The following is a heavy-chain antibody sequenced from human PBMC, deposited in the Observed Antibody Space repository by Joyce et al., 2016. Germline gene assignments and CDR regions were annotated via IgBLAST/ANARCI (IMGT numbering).Heavy chain of an antibody. CDR3: ARGGISYYYAMDV. Sequence: QLVESGGGVVKPGGSLRLSCEASGSTFRRLSMSWFRQAPGKGLEWVAAISGTSYYIFHAETVRGRFTVSRDNAKKTLYLQMNSLRAEDSAVFYCARGGISYYYAMDVWGQGTTVTVSS. D-gene: IGHD3-16*01. J-gene: IGHJ6*02. CDR1: GSTFRRLS. V-gene: IGHV3-21*01. CDR2: ISGTSYYI.